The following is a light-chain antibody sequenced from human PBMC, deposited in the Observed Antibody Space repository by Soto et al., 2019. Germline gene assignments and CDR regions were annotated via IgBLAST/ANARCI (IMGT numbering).Light chain of an antibody. Sequence: QSVLTQPPSASGTPGQRVTISCSGSGSNVGTSYVYWYQQLPGTAPKLLIYANNQRPSGVPDRFSGSKSGTSASLAISGLRSEDEAEYYCAAWDDSLSGRVFGGGTKLTVL. CDR3: AAWDDSLSGRV. CDR1: GSNVGTSY. CDR2: ANN. V-gene: IGLV1-47*01. J-gene: IGLJ3*02.